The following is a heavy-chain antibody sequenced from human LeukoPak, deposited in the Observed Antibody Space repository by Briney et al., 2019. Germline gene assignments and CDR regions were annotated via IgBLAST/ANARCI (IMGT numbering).Heavy chain of an antibody. Sequence: GGSLRLSCAASGFTFSSYSMNWVRQAPGKGLEWVSYINTGSSTMYYADSVKGRFTISRDNAKNSLYLQMDSLRAEDTAVYYCARDLSLYCSGGSCYSLNYWGQGTLVTVSS. CDR3: ARDLSLYCSGGSCYSLNY. CDR1: GFTFSSYS. V-gene: IGHV3-48*04. J-gene: IGHJ4*02. CDR2: INTGSSTM. D-gene: IGHD2-15*01.